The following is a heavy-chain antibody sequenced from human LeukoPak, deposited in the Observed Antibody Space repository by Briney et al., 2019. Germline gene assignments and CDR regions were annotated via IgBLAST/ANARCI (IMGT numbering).Heavy chain of an antibody. D-gene: IGHD1-7*01. CDR1: GGSISSSSSY. CDR3: ARRNYYFDY. CDR2: IYYSGST. J-gene: IGHJ4*02. V-gene: IGHV4-39*01. Sequence: PSETLSLTCTVSGGSISSSSSYWGWIRQPPGKGLEWIGSIYYSGSTYYNPSLKSRVTISVDTSKNQFSLKLSSVTAADTAVYYCARRNYYFDYWGQGTLVTVSS.